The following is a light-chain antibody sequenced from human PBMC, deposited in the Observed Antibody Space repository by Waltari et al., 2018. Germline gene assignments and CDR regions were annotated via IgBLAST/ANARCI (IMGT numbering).Light chain of an antibody. J-gene: IGLJ3*02. CDR2: YNSASGK. CDR3: MIWYSAAWV. CDR1: SGLIVRPYN. V-gene: IGLV5-45*03. Sequence: QAVVTQPSSLSASPGASASLTCPLRSGLIVRPYNIYWYQQKPGSPPRYLLRYNSASGKQQGFGVPSRFSGSKDVSANSGILLISGLQSEDEADYYCMIWYSAAWVFGGGTKLNVL.